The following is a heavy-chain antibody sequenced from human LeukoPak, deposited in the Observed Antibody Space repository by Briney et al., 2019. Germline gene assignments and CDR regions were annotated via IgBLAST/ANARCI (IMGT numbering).Heavy chain of an antibody. V-gene: IGHV4-39*01. D-gene: IGHD3-3*01. CDR1: GGSVSNNNYY. J-gene: IGHJ4*02. CDR3: VRHNFRIGLYYFDY. Sequence: SETLSLTCAVSGGSVSNNNYYWGWIRQPPGKGLEWIGSGFYSGDTYYSPSLESRVTISVDTSKNQFSLKLSSVTAADTAMYYCVRHNFRIGLYYFDYWGQGTQVTVSS. CDR2: GFYSGDT.